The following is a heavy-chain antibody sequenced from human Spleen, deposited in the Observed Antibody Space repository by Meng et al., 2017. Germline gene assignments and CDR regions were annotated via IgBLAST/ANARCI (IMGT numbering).Heavy chain of an antibody. V-gene: IGHV4-4*02. CDR1: GDSISSDIW. D-gene: IGHD1-7*01. CDR3: GRDQGRELINH. J-gene: IGHJ4*02. CDR2: VYHRGDT. Sequence: QVQLQESGPGLVKPSGTLSPTRTASGDSISSDIWWSWVRQPPGKGLEWIGEVYHRGDTNYNPSLKSRVDISVDKSKNQFYLSLFSVTAADTAVYYCGRDQGRELINHWGQGTLVTVSS.